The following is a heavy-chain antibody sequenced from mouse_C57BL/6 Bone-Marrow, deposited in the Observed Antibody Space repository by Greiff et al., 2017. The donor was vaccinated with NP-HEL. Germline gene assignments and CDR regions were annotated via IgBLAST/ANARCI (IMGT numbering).Heavy chain of an antibody. J-gene: IGHJ2*01. Sequence: EVMLVESGGGLVKPGGSLKLSCAASGFTFSSYAMSWVRQTPEKRLEWVATISDGGSYTYYPDNVKGRFTISRDNAKNNLYLQMSHLKSEDTAMYYCGNYYFDYWGQGTTLTVSS. CDR2: ISDGGSYT. CDR3: GNYYFDY. CDR1: GFTFSSYA. V-gene: IGHV5-4*03. D-gene: IGHD4-1*02.